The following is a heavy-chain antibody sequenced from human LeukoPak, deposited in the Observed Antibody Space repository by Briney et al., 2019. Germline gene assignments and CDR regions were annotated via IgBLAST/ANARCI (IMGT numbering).Heavy chain of an antibody. D-gene: IGHD5-12*01. CDR2: INPNSGGT. V-gene: IGHV1-2*06. J-gene: IGHJ5*02. CDR3: AREAATIRHENWFDP. Sequence: ASVKVSCKASGYTFTTYYMNWVRQAPGQGLEWMVRINPNSGGTNYAQKFQGRVTMTRDTAISTAYTELSRLRSDDTAVYYCAREAATIRHENWFDPWGQGTLVTVSS. CDR1: GYTFTTYY.